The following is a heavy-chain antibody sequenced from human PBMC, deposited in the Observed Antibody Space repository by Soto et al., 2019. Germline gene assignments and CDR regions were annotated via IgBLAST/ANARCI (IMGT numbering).Heavy chain of an antibody. CDR3: ARDLDGSGSYYTDY. CDR1: GYTFNIYG. Sequence: GASVKVSCKTSGYTFNIYGINWVRQAPGQGLEWMGWIKPHNGNTKYAQTLQDRLIMTTDTSTSTAYMELRSLRSDDTAVYYCARDLDGSGSYYTDYWGQGTLVPVSS. V-gene: IGHV1-18*01. J-gene: IGHJ4*02. D-gene: IGHD3-10*01. CDR2: IKPHNGNT.